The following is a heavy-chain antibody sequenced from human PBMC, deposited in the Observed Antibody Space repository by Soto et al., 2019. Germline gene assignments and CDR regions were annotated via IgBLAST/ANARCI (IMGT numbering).Heavy chain of an antibody. CDR2: ISGSGGRT. CDR1: GFTFGSYA. Sequence: LSLSCAASGFTFGSYAMRWVRQAAGKGLEWLSAISGSGGRTYYADSVKGRFTISRDNSKNTLFLQMNSLRAEDTAVYYCAKAYDFWSGYWFDYWGQGTLVTVSS. V-gene: IGHV3-23*01. D-gene: IGHD3-3*01. J-gene: IGHJ4*02. CDR3: AKAYDFWSGYWFDY.